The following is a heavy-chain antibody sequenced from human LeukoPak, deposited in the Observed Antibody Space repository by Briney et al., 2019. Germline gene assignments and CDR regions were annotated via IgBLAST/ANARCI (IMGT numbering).Heavy chain of an antibody. J-gene: IGHJ5*02. Sequence: GGSLRLSCAASGFTFSSYAMSWVRQAPGKGLEWVSAISGSGGSTYYADSMKGRFTISRDNSKNTLYLQMNSLRAEDTTVYYCAKQPRDVEMATIFDPWGQGTLVTVPS. CDR1: GFTFSSYA. CDR3: AKQPRDVEMATIFDP. CDR2: ISGSGGST. V-gene: IGHV3-23*01. D-gene: IGHD5-24*01.